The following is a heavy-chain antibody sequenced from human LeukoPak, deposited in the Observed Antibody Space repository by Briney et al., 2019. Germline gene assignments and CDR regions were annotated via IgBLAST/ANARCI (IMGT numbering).Heavy chain of an antibody. V-gene: IGHV1-2*06. D-gene: IGHD6-19*01. CDR3: SAGNKYCRGWEPPYNWFDP. Sequence: ASVKVSCKASGYTFTGYYMHWVRQAPGQGLEWMGRINPNSGGTNYAQKFQGRVTMTRDTSISTAYMELSRLRSDDTAVYYCSAGNKYCRGWEPPYNWFDPWGQGTLVTVSS. J-gene: IGHJ5*02. CDR2: INPNSGGT. CDR1: GYTFTGYY.